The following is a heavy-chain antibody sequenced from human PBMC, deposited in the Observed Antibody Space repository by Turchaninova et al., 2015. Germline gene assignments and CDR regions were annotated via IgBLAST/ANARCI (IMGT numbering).Heavy chain of an antibody. Sequence: QVQLQQWGAGLLKPSETLSLTCAVYGASFSGYYWSWIRQPPGKGLGWIGEINHSGSTNYNPSLKSRVTISVDTSKNQFSLKLSSVTAADTAVYYCASNSSWGQGTLVTVSS. D-gene: IGHD5-18*01. J-gene: IGHJ5*02. CDR1: GASFSGYY. V-gene: IGHV4-34*01. CDR2: INHSGST. CDR3: ASNSS.